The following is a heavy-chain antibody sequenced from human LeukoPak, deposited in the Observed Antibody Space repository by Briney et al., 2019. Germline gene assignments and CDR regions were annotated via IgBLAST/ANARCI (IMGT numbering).Heavy chain of an antibody. D-gene: IGHD6-19*01. J-gene: IGHJ4*02. V-gene: IGHV4-61*01. Sequence: PSETLSLTCTVSGYSISSGYYWGWIRQPPGKGLEWIGYIYYSGSTNYNPSLKSRVTISVDTSKNQFSLKLSSVTAADTAVYYCARVGWQNSLDYWGQGTLVTVSS. CDR3: ARVGWQNSLDY. CDR1: GYSISSGYY. CDR2: IYYSGST.